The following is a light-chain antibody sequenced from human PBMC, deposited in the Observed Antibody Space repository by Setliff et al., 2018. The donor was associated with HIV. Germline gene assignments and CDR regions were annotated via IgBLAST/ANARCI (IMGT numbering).Light chain of an antibody. CDR1: SSDVGNYNY. CDR2: DVS. J-gene: IGLJ2*01. V-gene: IGLV2-14*03. Sequence: QSALTQPASVSGSPGQSITISCTGTSSDVGNYNYVSWYQQHPDKAPKLMIYDVSDRPSGVSNRFSGSKSGNTTSLTISGLQAEDEADYYCSSYTSSNTWIFGGGTKVTVL. CDR3: SSYTSSNTWI.